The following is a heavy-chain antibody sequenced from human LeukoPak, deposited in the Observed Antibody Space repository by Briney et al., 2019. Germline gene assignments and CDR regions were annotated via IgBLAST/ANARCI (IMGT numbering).Heavy chain of an antibody. J-gene: IGHJ5*02. Sequence: SETLSLTCAVSGCSISSGGHSWSWIRQPPGKGLEWIGYIYNTKSTYYNSSLKTRVTISVDTSKNQFSLKLSSVTAADTAVYYCARRGYSSSWYFPRVGWFDPWGQGTLVTVSS. CDR1: GCSISSGGHS. CDR3: ARRGYSSSWYFPRVGWFDP. CDR2: IYNTKST. D-gene: IGHD6-13*01. V-gene: IGHV4-30-4*07.